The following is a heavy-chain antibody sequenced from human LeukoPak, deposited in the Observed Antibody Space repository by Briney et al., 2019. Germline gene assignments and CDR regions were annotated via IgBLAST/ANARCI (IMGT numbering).Heavy chain of an antibody. Sequence: PGGSPRLPCAASGFTFSSYGMHWVRRAPGKGLEWVAVIWYDGSNKYYADSVKGRFTISRDNSKNTLYLQMNSLRAEDTAVYYCARGIFPGIAAAVDYWGQGTLVTVSS. V-gene: IGHV3-33*01. CDR3: ARGIFPGIAAAVDY. CDR1: GFTFSSYG. J-gene: IGHJ4*02. D-gene: IGHD6-13*01. CDR2: IWYDGSNK.